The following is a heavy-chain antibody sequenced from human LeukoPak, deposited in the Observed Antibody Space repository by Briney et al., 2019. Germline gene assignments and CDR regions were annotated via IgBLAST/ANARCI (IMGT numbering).Heavy chain of an antibody. J-gene: IGHJ4*01. CDR1: GYSISSGYF. D-gene: IGHD1-14*01. Sequence: SETLSLTCSVSGYSISSGYFWGWIRQPPGKGLEWIGRIYHSGSTYYDPSLKSRVTISVDTSRNQFSLKLSSVTAADTAVYYCARAREPLVYTYYFDYWGHGTLVTVSS. CDR2: IYHSGST. CDR3: ARAREPLVYTYYFDY. V-gene: IGHV4-38-2*02.